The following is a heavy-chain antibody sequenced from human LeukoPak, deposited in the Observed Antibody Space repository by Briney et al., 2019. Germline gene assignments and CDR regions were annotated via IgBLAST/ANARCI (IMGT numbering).Heavy chain of an antibody. CDR2: INPNSGDT. V-gene: IGHV1-2*02. CDR3: ARDQAFVYCSGGTCYDDY. D-gene: IGHD2-15*01. CDR1: GYTFTGYY. J-gene: IGHJ4*02. Sequence: ASVKVSYKASGYTFTGYYMHRVRQAPGQGLEWMGWINPNSGDTHYAQKFQGRVTMTRDTSINTAYMELSRLRSDDTAVYYCARDQAFVYCSGGTCYDDYWGQGRLVTVSS.